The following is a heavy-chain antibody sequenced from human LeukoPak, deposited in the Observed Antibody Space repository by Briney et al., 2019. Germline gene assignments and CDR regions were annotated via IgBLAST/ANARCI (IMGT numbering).Heavy chain of an antibody. D-gene: IGHD3-3*01. CDR1: GFTFSSYD. CDR2: IGTAGDT. V-gene: IGHV3-13*01. CDR3: ARFLILGAFDI. Sequence: PGGSLRLSCAASGFTFSSYDMHWVRQATGKGLEWVSAIGTAGDTYYPGSVKGRFTISRENAKNSLYLQMNSLRAEDTAVYYCARFLILGAFDIWGQGTMVTVSS. J-gene: IGHJ3*02.